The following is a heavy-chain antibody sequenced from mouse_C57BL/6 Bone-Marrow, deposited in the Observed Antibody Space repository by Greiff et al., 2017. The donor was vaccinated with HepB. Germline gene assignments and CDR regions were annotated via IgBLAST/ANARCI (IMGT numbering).Heavy chain of an antibody. Sequence: QVQLKQSGAELVRPGTSVKVSCKASGYAFTNYLIEWVKQRPGQGLEWIGVINPGRGGTNYNEKFKGKATLTADKSSSTAYMQLSSLTAEDSAVYFCARRWLLLHFDYWGQGTTLTVSS. D-gene: IGHD2-3*01. CDR3: ARRWLLLHFDY. J-gene: IGHJ2*01. CDR2: INPGRGGT. CDR1: GYAFTNYL. V-gene: IGHV1-54*01.